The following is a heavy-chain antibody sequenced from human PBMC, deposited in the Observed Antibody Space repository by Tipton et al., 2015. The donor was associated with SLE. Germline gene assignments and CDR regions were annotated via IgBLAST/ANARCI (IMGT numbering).Heavy chain of an antibody. J-gene: IGHJ4*02. Sequence: SLTCPVSGVSISSYYWSWIRQPPGKGLEWIAFIFYSGATSYNPSLKSRVTISGDTSKNQLSLKLSSVTAADTAVYYCARHYAFTFDYWGQGTLVTVSS. D-gene: IGHD2-2*01. CDR2: IFYSGAT. CDR3: ARHYAFTFDY. CDR1: GVSISSYY. V-gene: IGHV4-59*08.